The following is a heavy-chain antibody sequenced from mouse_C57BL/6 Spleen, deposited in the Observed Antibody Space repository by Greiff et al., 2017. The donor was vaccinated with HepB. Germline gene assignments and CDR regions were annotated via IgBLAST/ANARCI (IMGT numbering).Heavy chain of an antibody. J-gene: IGHJ1*03. D-gene: IGHD1-1*01. CDR3: ARRGYYGSSYWYFDV. V-gene: IGHV1-18*01. CDR2: INPNNGGN. CDR1: GYTFTDYN. Sequence: VQLQQSGPELVKPGASVKIPCKASGYTFTDYNMDWVKQSHGTSLEWIGDINPNNGGNIYNQKFKGKATLTVDKSSSTASMALRSLTSEDTAVYYGARRGYYGSSYWYFDVWGTGPTVTVSS.